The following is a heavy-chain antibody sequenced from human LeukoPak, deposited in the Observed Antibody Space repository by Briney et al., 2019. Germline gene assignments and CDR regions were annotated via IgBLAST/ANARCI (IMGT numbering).Heavy chain of an antibody. Sequence: GGSLRLSCAASGFTFSSYARSWVRRAPGKGLEWVSTISSRTTTYYAASVKARFTISRDISKNTLYLQMNSLRAEDTAVYYCAKGREVASNGWYPYFDYWGQGTLVTVSS. J-gene: IGHJ4*02. D-gene: IGHD6-19*01. CDR1: GFTFSSYA. CDR3: AKGREVASNGWYPYFDY. V-gene: IGHV3-23*01. CDR2: ISSRTTT.